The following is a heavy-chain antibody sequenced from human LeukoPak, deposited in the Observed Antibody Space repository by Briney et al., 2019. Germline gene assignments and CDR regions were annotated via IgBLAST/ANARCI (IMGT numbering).Heavy chain of an antibody. CDR3: ARTRTTIFGVIMAYYYGMDV. V-gene: IGHV1-69*04. Sequence: ASVKVSCKASGGTFSSYAISWVRQAPGQGLEWMGRIIPILGIANYAQKFQGRVTITADKSTSTAYMELSSLRSEDTAVYYCARTRTTIFGVIMAYYYGMDVWGQGTTVTVSS. CDR1: GGTFSSYA. D-gene: IGHD3-3*01. CDR2: IIPILGIA. J-gene: IGHJ6*02.